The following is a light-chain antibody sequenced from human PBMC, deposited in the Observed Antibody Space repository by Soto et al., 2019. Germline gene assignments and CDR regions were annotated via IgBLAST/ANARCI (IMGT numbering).Light chain of an antibody. CDR2: KAS. V-gene: IGKV1-5*03. J-gene: IGKJ4*01. CDR1: QNVNTW. Sequence: DCQSTQSPSTLSASVGGRVTITCRASQNVNTWVAWYQQKSGKAPNLLIYKASSLESGVPSRFSGSGPGTEFTLTISNLQPDDFATYYCQQYDNYPLTFGGGTKVDIK. CDR3: QQYDNYPLT.